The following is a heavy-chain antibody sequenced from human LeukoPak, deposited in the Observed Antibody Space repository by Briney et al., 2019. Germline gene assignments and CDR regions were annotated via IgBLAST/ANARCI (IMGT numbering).Heavy chain of an antibody. J-gene: IGHJ4*01. V-gene: IGHV4-59*01. CDR1: DGSISAYY. CDR2: VYHSAGS. CDR3: ARVGSYDSSGYYFDY. D-gene: IGHD3-22*01. Sequence: SETLSLTCTVSDGSISAYYWSWIRQTPGKGLEWIGYVYHSAGSTYNPALRGRVTISMDTSENQFSLKMRSVSAADTAVYYCARVGSYDSSGYYFDYWGHGTQVTVSS.